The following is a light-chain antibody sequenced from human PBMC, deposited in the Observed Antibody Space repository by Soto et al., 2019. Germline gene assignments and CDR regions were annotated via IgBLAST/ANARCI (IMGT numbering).Light chain of an antibody. V-gene: IGKV1-5*01. CDR1: QDINRW. Sequence: QMTQSPSTLSASVGDRVTITCRASQDINRWLAWYQQKPGKAPKILIYNADTLESAVPSRFSGSGYGTEFILTISSLQPDDFATYYCQQFSLYWAVGQGTRWIS. CDR3: QQFSLYWA. CDR2: NAD. J-gene: IGKJ1*01.